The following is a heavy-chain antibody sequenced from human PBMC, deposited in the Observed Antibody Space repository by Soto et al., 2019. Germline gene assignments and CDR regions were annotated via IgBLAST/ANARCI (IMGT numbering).Heavy chain of an antibody. CDR1: GFTFSSYA. CDR3: VKGEYYYDSSGYYPFDY. CDR2: ISTNGGST. D-gene: IGHD3-22*01. V-gene: IGHV3-64D*06. Sequence: AGGSLRLSCAASGFTFSSYAMSWVRQAPGKGLEYVSSISTNGGSTHYADSVKGRFTISRDNSKNTQYLQMSSLRADDTAVYYCVKGEYYYDSSGYYPFDYWGQGTLVTVS. J-gene: IGHJ4*02.